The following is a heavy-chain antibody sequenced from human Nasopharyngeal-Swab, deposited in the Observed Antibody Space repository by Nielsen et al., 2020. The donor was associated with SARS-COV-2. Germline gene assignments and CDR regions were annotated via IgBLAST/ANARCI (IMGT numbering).Heavy chain of an antibody. CDR2: LNSGSSTI. CDR3: VRGWRSNSFDY. J-gene: IGHJ4*01. V-gene: IGHV3-48*01. CDR1: GFTFTTYS. Sequence: LSLTCAASGFTFTTYSMNWVRQAPGKGLEWVAYLNSGSSTIFYADSVKGRFTISRDNAKNSLSLLMSTLRGEDTAVYYCVRGWRSNSFDYWGQGARVTVSA. D-gene: IGHD2/OR15-2a*01.